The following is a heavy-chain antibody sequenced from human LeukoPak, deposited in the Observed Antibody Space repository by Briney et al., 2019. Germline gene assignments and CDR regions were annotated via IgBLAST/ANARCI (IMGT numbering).Heavy chain of an antibody. CDR1: GFTFSSYG. V-gene: IGHV3-33*01. D-gene: IGHD1-7*01. Sequence: GGPLRLSCAASGFTFSSYGMHWVRQAPGKGLEWVAVIWYDGSNKYYADSVKGRFTISRDNSKNTLYLQMNSLRAEDTAVYYCAREGSSWNYLNDGYYYYYYMDVWGKGTTVTVSS. CDR3: AREGSSWNYLNDGYYYYYYMDV. J-gene: IGHJ6*03. CDR2: IWYDGSNK.